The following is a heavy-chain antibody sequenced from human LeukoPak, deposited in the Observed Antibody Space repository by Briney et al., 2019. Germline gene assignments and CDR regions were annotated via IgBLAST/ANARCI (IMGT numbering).Heavy chain of an antibody. V-gene: IGHV3-9*01. D-gene: IGHD5-18*01. Sequence: GGSLRLSCAASGFTFDDYAMHWVRQAPGKGLEWVSGISWNSGSIGYADSVKGRFTISRDNAKNSLYLQMNSLRAEDTALYYCAKDRRGRGYSYGYDYWGQGTLVTVSS. CDR3: AKDRRGRGYSYGYDY. J-gene: IGHJ4*02. CDR1: GFTFDDYA. CDR2: ISWNSGSI.